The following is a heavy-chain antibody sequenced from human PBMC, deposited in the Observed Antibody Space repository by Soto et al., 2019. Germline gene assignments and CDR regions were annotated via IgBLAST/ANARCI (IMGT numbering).Heavy chain of an antibody. V-gene: IGHV4-34*01. J-gene: IGHJ4*02. Sequence: TLSLTCAVYGGSFSGYYWSWIRQPPGKGLEWIGEINHSGSTNYNPSLKSRVTISVDTSKNQFSLKLSSVTAADTAVYYCARGDSSGHLVYWGQGTLVTVSS. CDR3: ARGDSSGHLVY. D-gene: IGHD3-22*01. CDR1: GGSFSGYY. CDR2: INHSGST.